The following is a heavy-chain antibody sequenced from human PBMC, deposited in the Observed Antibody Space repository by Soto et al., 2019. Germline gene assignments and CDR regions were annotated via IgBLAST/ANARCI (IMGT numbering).Heavy chain of an antibody. V-gene: IGHV1-2*02. CDR2: INPNSGGT. D-gene: IGHD3-3*01. J-gene: IGHJ4*02. CDR1: GYTFTGYY. CDR3: ARAASRFLEWSVLFDY. Sequence: ASVKVSCKASGYTFTGYYMHWVRQAPGQGLEWMGWINPNSGGTNYAQKFQGRVTMTRDTSISTAYMELSRLRSGDTAVYYCARAASRFLEWSVLFDYWGQGTLVTVSS.